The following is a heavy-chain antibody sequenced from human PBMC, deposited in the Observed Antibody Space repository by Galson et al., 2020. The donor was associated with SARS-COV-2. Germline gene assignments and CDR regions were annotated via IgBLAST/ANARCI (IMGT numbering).Heavy chain of an antibody. CDR2: VYPSGTT. Sequence: SETLSLTCTVSGYSVSTTNYWGWVRQPPGRGLEWIGSVYPSGTTYYNPSLKSRVTISVDTSKNQFSLRLDSVTAVDTALYYCARQGVNMIVLVTVPGWYFDLWGRGTLVTVSS. CDR1: GYSVSTTNY. V-gene: IGHV4-38-2*02. CDR3: ARQGVNMIVLVTVPGWYFDL. J-gene: IGHJ2*01. D-gene: IGHD3-22*01.